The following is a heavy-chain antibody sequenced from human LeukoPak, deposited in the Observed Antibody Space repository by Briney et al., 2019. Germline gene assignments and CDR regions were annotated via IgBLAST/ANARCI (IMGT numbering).Heavy chain of an antibody. CDR2: IRQDGSDK. Sequence: GGSLRLSCAASGFTFTTHWMSWVRQAPGKGLEWVANIRQDGSDKHYLESVKGRFTISRDNAKNSLYLQMNSLRAEDTALYYCAKGDRLYYYGSGTIDYWGQGTLVTVSS. V-gene: IGHV3-7*03. D-gene: IGHD3-10*01. CDR3: AKGDRLYYYGSGTIDY. CDR1: GFTFTTHW. J-gene: IGHJ4*02.